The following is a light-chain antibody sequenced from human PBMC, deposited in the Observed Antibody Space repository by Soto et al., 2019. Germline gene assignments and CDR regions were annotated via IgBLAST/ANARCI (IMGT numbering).Light chain of an antibody. Sequence: EIVVTQSPLSLPVTPGEPASISCRSSQSLLHSDGHSYLDWYLQKPGQSPQILIYLASNRASGVPDRFSGSGSGTDFTLKISRVEAEDLGVYFCMQALHSPPAFGGGTKVEIK. CDR3: MQALHSPPA. J-gene: IGKJ4*01. CDR1: QSLLHSDGHSY. V-gene: IGKV2-28*01. CDR2: LAS.